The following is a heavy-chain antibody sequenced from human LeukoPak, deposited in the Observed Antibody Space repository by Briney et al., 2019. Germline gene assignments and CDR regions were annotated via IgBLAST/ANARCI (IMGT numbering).Heavy chain of an antibody. CDR3: ARVTRITIFGVVILFDP. CDR1: GYTFTSYD. J-gene: IGHJ5*02. Sequence: ASVKVSSKASGYTFTSYDINWVRQATGQGLEWMGWMNPNSGNTGYAQKFQGRVTMTRNTSISTAYMELSSLRSEDTAVYYCARVTRITIFGVVILFDPWGQGTLVTVSS. D-gene: IGHD3-3*01. V-gene: IGHV1-8*01. CDR2: MNPNSGNT.